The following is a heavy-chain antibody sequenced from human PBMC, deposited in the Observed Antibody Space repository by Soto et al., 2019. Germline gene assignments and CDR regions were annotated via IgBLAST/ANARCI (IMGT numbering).Heavy chain of an antibody. CDR3: ARDIGVEYSYGQYYFDY. D-gene: IGHD5-18*01. CDR1: GGSISSYY. V-gene: IGHV1-2*04. J-gene: IGHJ4*02. CDR2: INPNSGGT. Sequence: TCTVSGGSISSYYWSWIRQPAGKGLEWMGWINPNSGGTNYAQKFQGWVTMTRDTSISTAYMELSRLRSDDTAVYYCARDIGVEYSYGQYYFDYWGQGTLVTVSS.